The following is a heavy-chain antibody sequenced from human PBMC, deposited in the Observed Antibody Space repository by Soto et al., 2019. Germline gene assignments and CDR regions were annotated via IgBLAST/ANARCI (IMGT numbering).Heavy chain of an antibody. V-gene: IGHV5-51*01. J-gene: IGHJ4*02. Sequence: GESLKISCKGSGYSVTSYWISWVRQMPGKGLEWMGIIYPGDSDTRYSPSFQGQVTISADKSISTAYLQWSSLKASDTAVYYCAALIVVVMYPDYWGQGTLVTVSS. CDR1: GYSVTSYW. D-gene: IGHD3-22*01. CDR2: IYPGDSDT. CDR3: AALIVVVMYPDY.